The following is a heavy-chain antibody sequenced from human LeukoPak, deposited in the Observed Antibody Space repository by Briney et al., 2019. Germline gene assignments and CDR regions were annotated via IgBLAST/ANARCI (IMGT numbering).Heavy chain of an antibody. CDR1: GYTFTGYY. J-gene: IGHJ5*02. CDR3: ARGGIAAAGNWFDP. V-gene: IGHV1-2*02. Sequence: ASVKVSCKASGYTFTGYYMHWVRQAPGQGLEWMGWIKPNSGGTNYAQKFQGRVTMTRDTSISTAYMELSRLRSDDTAVYYCARGGIAAAGNWFDPWGQGTLVTVSS. D-gene: IGHD6-13*01. CDR2: IKPNSGGT.